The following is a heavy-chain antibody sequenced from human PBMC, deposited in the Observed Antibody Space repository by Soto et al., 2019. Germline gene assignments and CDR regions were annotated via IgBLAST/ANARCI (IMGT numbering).Heavy chain of an antibody. CDR2: INWNGGST. D-gene: IGHD2-15*01. CDR3: ARESPETYCSGGSCYSNYYYYYMDV. J-gene: IGHJ6*03. V-gene: IGHV3-20*01. Sequence: GGSLRLSCAASGFTFDDYGMSWVRQAPGKGLEWVSGINWNGGSTGYADSVKGRFTISRDNAKNSLYLQMNSLRAEDTALYHCARESPETYCSGGSCYSNYYYYYMDVWGKGTTVTVSS. CDR1: GFTFDDYG.